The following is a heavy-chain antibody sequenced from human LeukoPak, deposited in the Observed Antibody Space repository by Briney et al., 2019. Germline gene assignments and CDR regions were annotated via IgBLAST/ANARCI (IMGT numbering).Heavy chain of an antibody. D-gene: IGHD6-19*01. Sequence: GGSLRLSCAASGFTFSSYGMNWVRQAPGKGLEWVSAISGSGGNTYYADSVKGRFTTSRDNSKNTLYLQMNSLRAEDTAVYYCARDKQWLALDYWGQGTLVTVSS. CDR3: ARDKQWLALDY. CDR1: GFTFSSYG. J-gene: IGHJ4*02. CDR2: ISGSGGNT. V-gene: IGHV3-23*01.